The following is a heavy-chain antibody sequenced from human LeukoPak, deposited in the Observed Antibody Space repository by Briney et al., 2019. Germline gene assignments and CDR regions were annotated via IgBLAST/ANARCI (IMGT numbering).Heavy chain of an antibody. CDR1: GFTFSIYW. Sequence: GGSLRLSCAVSGFTFSIYWMNWVRQAPGKGLEWVADIKHDGSEKHYVDSVKGRFTISRDNAKNSLYLQINSLRAEDTAVYYCASRITRIVANVFDIWGQGTMVTVSS. CDR3: ASRITRIVANVFDI. CDR2: IKHDGSEK. J-gene: IGHJ3*02. D-gene: IGHD3-22*01. V-gene: IGHV3-7*01.